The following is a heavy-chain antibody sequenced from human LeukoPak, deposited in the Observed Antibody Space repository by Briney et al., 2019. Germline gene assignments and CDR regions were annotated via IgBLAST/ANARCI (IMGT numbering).Heavy chain of an antibody. D-gene: IGHD3-9*01. CDR2: LSGSGGST. V-gene: IGHV3-23*01. J-gene: IGHJ4*02. CDR1: GFTFSSYA. CDR3: AKDCDILTGYPLYYFYY. Sequence: PGGSLRLSCAASGFTFSSYAMSWVRQAPGKGLEWVSALSGSGGSTYYADSVKGRFTISRDNSKNTLYLQMNSLRAEDTAVYYCAKDCDILTGYPLYYFYYWGQGTLVTVSS.